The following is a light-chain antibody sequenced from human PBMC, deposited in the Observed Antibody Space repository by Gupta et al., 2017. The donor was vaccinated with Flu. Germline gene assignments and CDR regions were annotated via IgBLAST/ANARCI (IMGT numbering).Light chain of an antibody. J-gene: IGKJ4*01. CDR3: QQYDTTTLT. Sequence: DIVMTQSPDSLAVSLGERATINCKSSQSVLYSSNNKNYLAWYQQKPGQPPKLLIYWASIRESGVPDRFSGSGSGTDFTLTISSLQAEDVAVYYCQQYDTTTLTFGGGTKVEIK. V-gene: IGKV4-1*01. CDR2: WAS. CDR1: QSVLYSSNNKNY.